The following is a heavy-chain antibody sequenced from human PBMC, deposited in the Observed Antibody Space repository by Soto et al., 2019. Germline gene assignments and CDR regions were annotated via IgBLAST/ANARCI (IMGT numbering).Heavy chain of an antibody. J-gene: IGHJ5*02. CDR1: GGSISSGGYS. Sequence: TLSLTCTVSGGSISSGGYSWSWIRQPPGKGLEWIGYIYHSGSTYYNPSLKSRVTISVDRSKNQFSLKLSSVTAADTAVYYCARAYGSGSYLPWFDPWGQGTLVTVSS. D-gene: IGHD3-10*01. CDR3: ARAYGSGSYLPWFDP. CDR2: IYHSGST. V-gene: IGHV4-30-2*01.